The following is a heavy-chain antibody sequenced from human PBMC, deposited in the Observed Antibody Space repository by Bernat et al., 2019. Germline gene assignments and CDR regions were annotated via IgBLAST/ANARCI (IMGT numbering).Heavy chain of an antibody. CDR2: VYHTGST. Sequence: QVQLQESGPGLVKPSETLSLTCTVSGGSISSYYWSWIRQPPGKGLDWIGYVYHTGSTNYNPSLKSRVTMSVDTSKNQFSLNLTSVTAAETAVYYCARSPTMVTFPRFDYWGQGTLVTVSS. CDR1: GGSISSYY. V-gene: IGHV4-59*01. J-gene: IGHJ4*02. D-gene: IGHD5-18*01. CDR3: ARSPTMVTFPRFDY.